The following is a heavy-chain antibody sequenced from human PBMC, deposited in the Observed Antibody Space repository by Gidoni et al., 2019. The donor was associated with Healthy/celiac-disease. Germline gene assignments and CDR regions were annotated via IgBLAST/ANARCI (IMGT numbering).Heavy chain of an antibody. CDR3: AKDSATIVVVVAATRLDY. J-gene: IGHJ4*02. CDR2: ISYDGSNK. V-gene: IGHV3-30*18. D-gene: IGHD2-15*01. CDR1: GFTFSSFG. Sequence: QVQLVESGGGVVQPGRSLRLSCAASGFTFSSFGMHWVRQAPGKGLEWVAVISYDGSNKYYADSVKGRFTISRDNSKNTLYLQMNSLRAEDTAVYYCAKDSATIVVVVAATRLDYWGQGTLVTVSS.